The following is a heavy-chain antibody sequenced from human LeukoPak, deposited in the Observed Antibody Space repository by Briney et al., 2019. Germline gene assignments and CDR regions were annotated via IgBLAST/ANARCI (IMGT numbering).Heavy chain of an antibody. V-gene: IGHV1-2*04. CDR3: ARDGDYGVNYYGMDV. CDR2: INPNSGGT. D-gene: IGHD4-17*01. J-gene: IGHJ6*02. Sequence: KVSCKASGYTFTGYYIHWVRQAPGQGLEWMGWINPNSGGTNYAQKFQGWVTMTRDTSISTAYMELSRLRSDDTAVYYCARDGDYGVNYYGMDVWGQGTTVTVSS. CDR1: GYTFTGYY.